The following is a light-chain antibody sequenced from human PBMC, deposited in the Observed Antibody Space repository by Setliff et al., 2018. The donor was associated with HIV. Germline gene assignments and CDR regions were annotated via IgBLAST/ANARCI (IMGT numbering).Light chain of an antibody. CDR3: ATWDNSLNGNV. Sequence: QSVLTQPPSASGTPGQRVTISCSGSSSNIGSNIVNWYQHLPGTAPKLLIYRNNQRPSGVPDRFSGSKSGTSASLAISGLQSEDEADYHCATWDNSLNGNVFGSGTKGTVL. CDR1: SSNIGSNI. V-gene: IGLV1-44*01. J-gene: IGLJ1*01. CDR2: RNN.